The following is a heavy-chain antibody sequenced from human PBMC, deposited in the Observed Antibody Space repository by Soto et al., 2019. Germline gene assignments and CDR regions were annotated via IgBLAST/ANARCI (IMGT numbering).Heavy chain of an antibody. J-gene: IGHJ6*02. CDR1: GYTLTELS. V-gene: IGHV1-24*01. D-gene: IGHD3-10*01. CDR2: FDPEDGET. Sequence: ASVKVSCKVSGYTLTELSMHWVRQAPGKGLEWMGGFDPEDGETIYAQKFQGRVTMTEDTSTDTAYMELSSLRSEDTAVYYCATSNYGSGSYYYYYGMDVWGQGTTVTVSS. CDR3: ATSNYGSGSYYYYYGMDV.